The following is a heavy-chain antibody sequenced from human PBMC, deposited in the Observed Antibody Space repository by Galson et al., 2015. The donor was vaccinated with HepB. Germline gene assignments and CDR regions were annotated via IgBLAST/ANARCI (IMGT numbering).Heavy chain of an antibody. CDR1: GGSISSGSYY. V-gene: IGHV4-61*02. J-gene: IGHJ4*02. D-gene: IGHD1-26*01. CDR2: IYTSGST. CDR3: ASAKLVGATAEFDY. Sequence: TLSLTCTVSGGSISSGSYYWSWIRQPAGKGLEWIGRIYTSGSTNYNPSLKSRVTMSVDTSKNQFSLKLSSVTAADTAVYCCASAKLVGATAEFDYWGQGTLVTVSS.